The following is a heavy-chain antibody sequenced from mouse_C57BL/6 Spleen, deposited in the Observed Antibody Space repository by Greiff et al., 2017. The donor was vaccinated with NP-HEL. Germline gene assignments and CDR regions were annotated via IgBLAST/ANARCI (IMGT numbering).Heavy chain of an antibody. Sequence: QVQLQQPGAELVKPGASVKLSCKASGYTFTSYWMHWVKQSPGQGLEWIGMIHPNSGSTNYNEKFKSKATLTVDNSSSTAYMQLSSLTSEDSAVLYCDRERDYSNCPMLCYYALDYWGQGTSVTVSS. CDR1: GYTFTSYW. CDR3: DRERDYSNCPMLCYYALDY. J-gene: IGHJ4*01. V-gene: IGHV1-64*01. D-gene: IGHD2-5*01. CDR2: IHPNSGST.